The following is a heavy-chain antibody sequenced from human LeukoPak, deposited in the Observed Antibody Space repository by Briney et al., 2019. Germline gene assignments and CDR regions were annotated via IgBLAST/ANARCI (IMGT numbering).Heavy chain of an antibody. CDR2: IYHSGST. J-gene: IGHJ4*02. Sequence: SETLSLTCAVSGGSISSSNWWSWVRQPPGKWLEWIGEIYHSGSTNYNPSLKSRVTISVDKSKNQFSLKLSSVTAADTAVYYCAREDYRSGSVDYWGQGTLVTVPS. CDR3: AREDYRSGSVDY. V-gene: IGHV4-4*02. CDR1: GGSISSSNW. D-gene: IGHD3-10*01.